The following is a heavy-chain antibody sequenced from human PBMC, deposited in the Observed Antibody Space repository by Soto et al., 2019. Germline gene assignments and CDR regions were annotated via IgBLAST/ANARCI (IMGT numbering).Heavy chain of an antibody. CDR1: GFSLRNSGVG. CDR3: AHLTTGGFYFDY. J-gene: IGHJ4*02. D-gene: IGHD4-17*01. Sequence: QITLKESGPTLVKPTQTLTLTCTFSGFSLRNSGVGVGWIRQPPGKALEWLALIYWDDDKRYSPSLKSRLTTTQDPSKNPVALTITNTDPVDTATYYGAHLTTGGFYFDYWGQGTLVTVSS. V-gene: IGHV2-5*02. CDR2: IYWDDDK.